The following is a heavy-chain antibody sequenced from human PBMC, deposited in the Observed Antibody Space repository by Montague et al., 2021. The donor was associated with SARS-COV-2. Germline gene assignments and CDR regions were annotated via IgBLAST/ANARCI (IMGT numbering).Heavy chain of an antibody. CDR1: GDSIMTTNW. CDR3: VRAGGLDNRPPV. V-gene: IGHV4-4*02. J-gene: IGHJ4*02. Sequence: SETLSLTCAVSGDSIMTTNWWSWVRQPPGKGLEWIGEIYQSGSTNYNPSLKSRVTMSIDKSKNQFSLELNSVTDADTALYYCVRAGGLDNRPPVWGQGALVIVSS. D-gene: IGHD3/OR15-3a*01. CDR2: IYQSGST.